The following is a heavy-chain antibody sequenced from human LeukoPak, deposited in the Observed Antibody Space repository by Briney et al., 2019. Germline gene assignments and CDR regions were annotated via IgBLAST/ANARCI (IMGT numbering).Heavy chain of an antibody. D-gene: IGHD2-15*01. CDR3: ARDNGWSADF. CDR1: GFTFSSYG. CDR2: IWFDGKNE. Sequence: PGRSLRLSCAASGFTFSSYGMHWVRQAPGKGLEWVADIWFDGKNEHFADSAKGRFTISRDNAKNSLFLQMNSLRAEDTAVYYCARDNGWSADFWGQGTLVTVSS. V-gene: IGHV3-33*02. J-gene: IGHJ4*02.